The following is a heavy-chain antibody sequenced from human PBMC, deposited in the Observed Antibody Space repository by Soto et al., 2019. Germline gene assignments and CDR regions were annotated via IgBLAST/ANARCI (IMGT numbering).Heavy chain of an antibody. D-gene: IGHD3-22*01. J-gene: IGHJ6*02. Sequence: PSETLSLTCTVSGGSIGSYYWIWVRQPPGKGLEWVGYIYYSGSTNYNPSLKSRVTISVDTSKNQFSLKLSSVTAADTAVYYCARDPGYYDSSGYYNYYYYGMDVWGQGTTVTVSS. V-gene: IGHV4-59*01. CDR1: GGSIGSYY. CDR2: IYYSGST. CDR3: ARDPGYYDSSGYYNYYYYGMDV.